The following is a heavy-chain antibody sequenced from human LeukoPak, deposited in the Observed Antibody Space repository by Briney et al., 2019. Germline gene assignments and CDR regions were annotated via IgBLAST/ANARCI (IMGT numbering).Heavy chain of an antibody. CDR1: GCTFTSYD. Sequence: ASVKVSCKASGCTFTSYDINWVRQATGQGLEWMGWMNPNSGNTGYAQKFQGRVTITRNTSISTAYMELSSLRSEDTAVYYCARGVRYYYYYYYMDVWGKGTTVTVSS. J-gene: IGHJ6*03. CDR2: MNPNSGNT. D-gene: IGHD3-3*01. CDR3: ARGVRYYYYYYYMDV. V-gene: IGHV1-8*03.